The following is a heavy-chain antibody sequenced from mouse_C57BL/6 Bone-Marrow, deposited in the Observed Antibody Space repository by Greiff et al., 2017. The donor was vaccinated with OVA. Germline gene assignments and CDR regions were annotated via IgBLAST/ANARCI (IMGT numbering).Heavy chain of an antibody. Sequence: QVQLQQPGAELVRPGSSVKLSCKASGYTFTSYWMPWVKQRPIQGLEWIGNIDPSDSETHYNQKFKDKATLTVDKSSSTAYMQLSSLTSEDSAVYYCARSGSSFWYFDVWGTGTTVTVSS. CDR2: IDPSDSET. D-gene: IGHD1-1*01. J-gene: IGHJ1*03. CDR1: GYTFTSYW. CDR3: ARSGSSFWYFDV. V-gene: IGHV1-52*01.